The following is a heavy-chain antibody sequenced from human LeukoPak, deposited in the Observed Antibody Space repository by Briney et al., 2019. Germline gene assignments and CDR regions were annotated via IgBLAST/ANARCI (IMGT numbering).Heavy chain of an antibody. CDR3: AKSFGYSRSWFDN. D-gene: IGHD6-13*01. J-gene: IGHJ4*02. CDR2: IRGNGGGT. V-gene: IGHV3-23*01. CDR1: GLTFSSYA. Sequence: GRSLRPSCAASGLTFSSYAMSWVSQAPRKGMEWVSGIRGNGGGTYYADSVKGRFSIARDNSKNTLYLQMNSLRVGDTAVYYCAKSFGYSRSWFDNWGQGTLVTVSS.